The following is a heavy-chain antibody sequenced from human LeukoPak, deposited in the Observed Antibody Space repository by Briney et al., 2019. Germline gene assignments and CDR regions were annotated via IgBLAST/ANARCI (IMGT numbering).Heavy chain of an antibody. J-gene: IGHJ4*02. V-gene: IGHV3-7*01. D-gene: IGHD4-17*01. CDR3: GTLFGLRHIDY. Sequence: GGSLRLSCAASGFSFSNYYMGWVRQAPGKGLEWVANIKQDGSDKYYVASVKGRFTISRDNTQNSLFLQMNTLRAEDTAVYYCGTLFGLRHIDYWGQGTLVTVSS. CDR1: GFSFSNYY. CDR2: IKQDGSDK.